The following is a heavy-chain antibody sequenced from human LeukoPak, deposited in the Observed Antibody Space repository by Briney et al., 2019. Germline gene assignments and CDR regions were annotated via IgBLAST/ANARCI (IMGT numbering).Heavy chain of an antibody. J-gene: IGHJ4*02. CDR3: ARDGGWWRFDF. Sequence: PGGSLRLSCVASGLNFNSRWMDWVRRAPGQGLEWVASIEEDGSETHYVDSVRGRFTISRDNDKNPLYLQMNNLRAEDTATYYCARDGGWWRFDFWGQGALVTVSP. CDR2: IEEDGSET. D-gene: IGHD2-8*02. V-gene: IGHV3-7*03. CDR1: GLNFNSRW.